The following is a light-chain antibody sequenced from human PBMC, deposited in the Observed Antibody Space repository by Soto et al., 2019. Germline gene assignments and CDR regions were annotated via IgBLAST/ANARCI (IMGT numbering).Light chain of an antibody. CDR2: GAS. Sequence: EIVRTQSPATLSVSPGERATLSSRASQSVSSNLAWYQQKPGQAPRLLIYGASTRATGIPARFSGSGSGTEFTLTISSLQSEDFAVYYCQQYNNWRWTFGQGTKVDIK. V-gene: IGKV3-15*01. CDR1: QSVSSN. CDR3: QQYNNWRWT. J-gene: IGKJ1*01.